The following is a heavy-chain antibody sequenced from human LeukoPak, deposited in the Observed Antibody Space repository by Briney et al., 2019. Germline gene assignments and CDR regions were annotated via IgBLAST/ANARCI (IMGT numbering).Heavy chain of an antibody. CDR3: AREGNTYGSNWFDP. V-gene: IGHV4-39*07. CDR2: IYYSGST. J-gene: IGHJ5*02. D-gene: IGHD5-18*01. Sequence: SETLSLTCTVSGGSISSSSYYWGWIRQPPGKGLEWIGSIYYSGSTNYNPSPKSRVTISVDTSKNQFSLKLSSVTAADTAVYYCAREGNTYGSNWFDPWGQGTLVTVSS. CDR1: GGSISSSSYY.